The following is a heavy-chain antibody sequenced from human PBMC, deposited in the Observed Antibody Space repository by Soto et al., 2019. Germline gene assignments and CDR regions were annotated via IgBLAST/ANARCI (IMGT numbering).Heavy chain of an antibody. Sequence: PGGSLRLSCVASGFPFRDHWMSWVRQAPGQGLEWVANIKKDGTETYYVVSVKGRFSISRDNAKNSVYLQMNSLRAEDTAVYYCARDLITSWYAGMDVWGQGTTVTVSS. CDR2: IKKDGTET. J-gene: IGHJ6*02. D-gene: IGHD6-13*01. CDR3: ARDLITSWYAGMDV. V-gene: IGHV3-7*03. CDR1: GFPFRDHW.